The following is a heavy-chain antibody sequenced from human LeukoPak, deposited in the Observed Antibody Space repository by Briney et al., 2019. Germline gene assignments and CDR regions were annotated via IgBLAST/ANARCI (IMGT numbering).Heavy chain of an antibody. V-gene: IGHV2-70*11. J-gene: IGHJ6*03. CDR2: IDWDDDK. CDR1: GFSLSTSGMC. D-gene: IGHD2-21*02. CDR3: ARIQVVTAPYYYYYYIDV. Sequence: SGPTLVNPTQTLTLTCTFSGFSLSTSGMCVSWIRQPPGKALEWLARIDWDDDKYYSTSLKTRLTISKDTSKNQVVLTMTNMDPVDTATYYCARIQVVTAPYYYYYYIDVWGKGTTVTVSS.